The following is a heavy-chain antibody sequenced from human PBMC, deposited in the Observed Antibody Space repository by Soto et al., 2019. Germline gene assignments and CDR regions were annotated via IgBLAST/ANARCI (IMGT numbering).Heavy chain of an antibody. CDR3: ARPADAAAMRNNWFDP. Sequence: QVQLVQSGAEVKKPGASVKVSCKASGYTFTSYAMHWVRQAPGQRLEWMGWINAGNGNTKYSQKFQGRVTITRNTSASTAYMDLSSLRSEDTTVYYCARPADAAAMRNNWFDPWGEGTLVTVSS. D-gene: IGHD2-2*01. V-gene: IGHV1-3*01. CDR1: GYTFTSYA. J-gene: IGHJ5*02. CDR2: INAGNGNT.